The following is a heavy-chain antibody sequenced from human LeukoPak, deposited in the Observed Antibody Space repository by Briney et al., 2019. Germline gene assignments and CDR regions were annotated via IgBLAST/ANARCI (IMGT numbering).Heavy chain of an antibody. CDR2: IYYSGST. Sequence: PSETLSLTCTVSGGSVSSGSYYWSWIRQPPGKGLEWIGYIYYSGSTNYYPSLKSRVTISVDTSKNQFSLKLSSVTAADTAVYYCARDLDYGGPLDVWGQGTTVTVSS. CDR3: ARDLDYGGPLDV. J-gene: IGHJ6*02. CDR1: GGSVSSGSYY. V-gene: IGHV4-61*01. D-gene: IGHD4-23*01.